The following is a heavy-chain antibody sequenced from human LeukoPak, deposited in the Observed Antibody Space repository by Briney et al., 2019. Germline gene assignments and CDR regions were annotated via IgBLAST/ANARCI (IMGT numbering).Heavy chain of an antibody. CDR2: TSRAECDT. J-gene: IGHJ4*02. Sequence: GESLKTSCRPSGSTFTTYWTGWVRQMPGKGLGWMGITSRAECDTRYSPSMQGQVTISADKSISTAYLQWSSLRASDTAMYYCARPSVYDTLTAGGYFDYWGQGTLVTVSS. CDR1: GSTFTTYW. D-gene: IGHD3-9*01. V-gene: IGHV5-51*01. CDR3: ARPSVYDTLTAGGYFDY.